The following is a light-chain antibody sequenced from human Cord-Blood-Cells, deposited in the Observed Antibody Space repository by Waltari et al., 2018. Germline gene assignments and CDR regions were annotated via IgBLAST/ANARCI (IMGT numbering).Light chain of an antibody. J-gene: IGKJ2*03. V-gene: IGKV1-39*01. CDR1: QSISSY. CDR3: QQSYSTPPS. Sequence: DIQMTQSPSSLSASVGDRVTITCRASQSISSYLNWYQQKPGKAPKLLIYAASSLQSGVPSRCSGRGSGTDFTLTISSLQPEDFATYYCQQSYSTPPSFGQGTKLEIK. CDR2: AAS.